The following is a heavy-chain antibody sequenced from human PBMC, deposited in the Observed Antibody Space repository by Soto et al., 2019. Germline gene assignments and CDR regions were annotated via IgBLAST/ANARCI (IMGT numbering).Heavy chain of an antibody. Sequence: QVQLVQSGAEVRMPGSSVKVSCKASGGTFSTYPINWVRQAPGQGLEWMGGIIPLFGTTNYAQKFKGRVTITTDESTSTGYMELSSIRAEDAAVYYCARVATHGSSWYFWFDPWGQGTLVTVSS. CDR2: IIPLFGTT. V-gene: IGHV1-69*01. D-gene: IGHD6-13*01. J-gene: IGHJ5*02. CDR1: GGTFSTYP. CDR3: ARVATHGSSWYFWFDP.